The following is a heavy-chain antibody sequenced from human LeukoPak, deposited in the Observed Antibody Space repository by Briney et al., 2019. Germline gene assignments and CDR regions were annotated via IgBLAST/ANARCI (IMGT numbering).Heavy chain of an antibody. CDR3: HPLGYTSI. V-gene: IGHV3-74*01. D-gene: IGHD6-19*01. Sequence: GGSLRLSCEVSGFTSGFTFSSRWMHWVRQAPGKGLVWVSLSKDDGTSTNYADSVKGRFIDSRENAKNTLYLQMKSLSDEDTAVYYCHPLGYTSIWGQGTLVTVSS. J-gene: IGHJ4*02. CDR1: GFTSGFTFSSRW. CDR2: SKDDGTST.